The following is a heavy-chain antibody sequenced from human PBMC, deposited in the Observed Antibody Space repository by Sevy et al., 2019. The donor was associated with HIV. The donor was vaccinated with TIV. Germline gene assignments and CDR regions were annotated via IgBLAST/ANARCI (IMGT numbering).Heavy chain of an antibody. CDR2: INQDGSEK. D-gene: IGHD3-22*01. CDR3: ARGGYYYDNAAYYALDS. Sequence: GGSLRLSCAASGFSFAWYWMSWVRQTPEKGLEWVANINQDGSEKNYVDSVKGRFTISRDNAKNSLYLQMNSLRVEDTAVYYCARGGYYYDNAAYYALDSWGQGTLVTVSS. J-gene: IGHJ4*02. CDR1: GFSFAWYW. V-gene: IGHV3-7*01.